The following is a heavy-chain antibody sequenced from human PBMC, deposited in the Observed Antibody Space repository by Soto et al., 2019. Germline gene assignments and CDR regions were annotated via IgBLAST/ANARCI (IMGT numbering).Heavy chain of an antibody. Sequence: GGSLRLSCAASGFTFSSYAMSWVRQAPGKGLEWVSTISGSGGSTFYADSVKGRFTISRDNSKNTLYLQMNSLRAEDTAVCYCVRGSGLSPFDIWGQGTMVTVSS. V-gene: IGHV3-23*01. CDR2: ISGSGGST. J-gene: IGHJ3*02. D-gene: IGHD3-10*01. CDR1: GFTFSSYA. CDR3: VRGSGLSPFDI.